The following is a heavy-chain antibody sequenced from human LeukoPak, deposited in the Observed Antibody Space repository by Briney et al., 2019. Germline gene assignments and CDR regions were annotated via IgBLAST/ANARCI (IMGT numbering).Heavy chain of an antibody. CDR2: IKQDGSEK. V-gene: IGHV3-7*03. D-gene: IGHD3-10*01. J-gene: IGHJ4*02. CDR3: ARDSYGSGRSPKY. CDR1: GFTFSSYW. Sequence: PGGSLRLSCAASGFTFSSYWMSWVRQAPGKGLERVANIKQDGSEKYYVDSVKGRFTISRDNAKNSLYLQMNSLRAEDTAVYYCARDSYGSGRSPKYWGQGTLVTVSS.